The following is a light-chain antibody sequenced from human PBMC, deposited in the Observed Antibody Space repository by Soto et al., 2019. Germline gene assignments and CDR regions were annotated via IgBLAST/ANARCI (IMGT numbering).Light chain of an antibody. CDR2: DAS. CDR1: QSVRSS. CDR3: QQRSNWPRT. Sequence: EIVLTQSPATLSLSPGERATLSCRASQSVRSSLAWYQQKPGQAPRLLIYDASTRATGIPARFSGSGSGADFTHTISSLEPEDFAVYYCQQRSNWPRTFGQGTKVEIK. J-gene: IGKJ1*01. V-gene: IGKV3-11*01.